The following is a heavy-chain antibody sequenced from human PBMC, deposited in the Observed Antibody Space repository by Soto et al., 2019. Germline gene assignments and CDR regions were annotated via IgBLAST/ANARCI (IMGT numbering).Heavy chain of an antibody. CDR3: ARVGRDWLRRLERYSSSGMGGGY. D-gene: IGHD6-13*01. CDR1: GYTFTSYG. J-gene: IGHJ4*02. Sequence: ASVKVSCKASGYTFTSYGISWLPQAPGQGLEWMGWISAYNGNTNYAQKLQGRVTMTTDTSTSTAYMELRSLRSDDTAVYYCARVGRDWLRRLERYSSSGMGGGYWGQGTLVIVSS. CDR2: ISAYNGNT. V-gene: IGHV1-18*01.